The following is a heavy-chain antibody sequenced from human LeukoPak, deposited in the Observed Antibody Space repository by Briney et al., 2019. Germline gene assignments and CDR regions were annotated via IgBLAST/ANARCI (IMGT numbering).Heavy chain of an antibody. D-gene: IGHD3-22*01. J-gene: IGHJ4*02. CDR1: GGTFSSYA. CDR3: ARESTPYYDSSGYYRY. V-gene: IGHV1-69*13. Sequence: ASVKVSCKASGGTFSSYAISWVRQAPGQGLEWMGGIIPIFGTANYAQKFQGRVTITADESTSTAYMELSSLRSKDTAVYYCARESTPYYDSSGYYRYWGQGTLVTVSS. CDR2: IIPIFGTA.